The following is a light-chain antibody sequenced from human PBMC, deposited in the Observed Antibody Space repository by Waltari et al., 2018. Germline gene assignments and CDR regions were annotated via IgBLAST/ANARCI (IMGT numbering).Light chain of an antibody. V-gene: IGKV1-39*01. CDR2: GAS. J-gene: IGKJ2*01. Sequence: DIQMTQSPSSLSASVGDRVTISCHSSQDINISLNWYQHKTGEAPKLLIYGASTFHSGVASRFAGSGSGTKFTLTINGLQPEDFASYFCQQSHTSPVTFGQGTTLE. CDR3: QQSHTSPVT. CDR1: QDINIS.